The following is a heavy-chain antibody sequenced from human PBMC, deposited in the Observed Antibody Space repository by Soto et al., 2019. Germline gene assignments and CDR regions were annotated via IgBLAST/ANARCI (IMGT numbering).Heavy chain of an antibody. Sequence: ASVKVSCKASGGTFSSYAISWVRQAPGQGLEWMGGIIPMFGTANYAQKFQGRVTITADESTSTAYMELSSLRSEDTAVYYCAIHGYSYGYGNYYYYGMDAWGQGTTVTVSS. CDR2: IIPMFGTA. D-gene: IGHD5-18*01. CDR1: GGTFSSYA. V-gene: IGHV1-69*13. J-gene: IGHJ6*02. CDR3: AIHGYSYGYGNYYYYGMDA.